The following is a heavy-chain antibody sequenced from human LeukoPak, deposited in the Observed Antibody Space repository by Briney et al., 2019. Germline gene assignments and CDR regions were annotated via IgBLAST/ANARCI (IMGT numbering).Heavy chain of an antibody. V-gene: IGHV4-30-2*01. CDR2: IYHSGST. CDR1: GGSISSGGYS. Sequence: SQTLSLTCAVSGGSISSGGYSWSWIRQPPGKGLEWIGYIYHSGSTYYNPSLKSRVTISVDTSKNQFSLKLSSVTAADTAVYYCARDSNVYYGMDVWGQGTTVTVSS. J-gene: IGHJ6*02. CDR3: ARDSNVYYGMDV.